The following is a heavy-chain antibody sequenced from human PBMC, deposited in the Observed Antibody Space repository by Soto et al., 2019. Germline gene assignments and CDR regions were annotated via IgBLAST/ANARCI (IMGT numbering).Heavy chain of an antibody. CDR1: GFAFTTND. V-gene: IGHV1-8*02. Sequence: QVQLVQSGAEVRTPGASLTVSCKAIGFAFTTNDIHWVRQAPGQRLECMGWMNVTTDSTDSAEEFEGSLLMTWNPSIRTAYLELTGLTSKDTAVYYCAREVVEVASIRLDPWGQGTHVTVS. CDR2: MNVTTDST. J-gene: IGHJ5*02. D-gene: IGHD3-3*01. CDR3: AREVVEVASIRLDP.